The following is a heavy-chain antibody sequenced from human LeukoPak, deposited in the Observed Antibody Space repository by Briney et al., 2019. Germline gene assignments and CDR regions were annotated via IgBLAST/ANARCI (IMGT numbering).Heavy chain of an antibody. CDR3: ARDSGGVGATNAFDI. CDR1: GFTFSSYG. D-gene: IGHD1-26*01. Sequence: GGSLRLSCAASGFTFSSYGMHWVRQAPGKGLEWVAVIWYDGSNKYYADSVKGRFTISRDNAKNSLYLQMNSLRAEDTAVYYCARDSGGVGATNAFDIWGQGTMVTVSS. CDR2: IWYDGSNK. J-gene: IGHJ3*02. V-gene: IGHV3-33*01.